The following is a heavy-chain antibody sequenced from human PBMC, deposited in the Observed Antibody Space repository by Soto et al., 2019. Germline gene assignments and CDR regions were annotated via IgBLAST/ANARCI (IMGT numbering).Heavy chain of an antibody. CDR3: ARPHSSSWYGTPDNYYYYGMDV. J-gene: IGHJ6*02. Sequence: GGSLRLSCAASGFTFSSYAMSWVRQAPGKGLEWVSAISGSGGSTYYADSGKGRFTISRDNSKNTLYLQMNSLRAEDTAVYYCARPHSSSWYGTPDNYYYYGMDVWGQGTTVTVSS. D-gene: IGHD6-13*01. V-gene: IGHV3-23*01. CDR2: ISGSGGST. CDR1: GFTFSSYA.